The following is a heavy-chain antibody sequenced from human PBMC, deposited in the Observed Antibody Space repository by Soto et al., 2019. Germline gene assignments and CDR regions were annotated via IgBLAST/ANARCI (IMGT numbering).Heavy chain of an antibody. V-gene: IGHV3-30*19. J-gene: IGHJ1*01. Sequence: QVHLVESGGGVVQPGTSLRLSCVGSGFTFRSYVIHWVRQAPGKGLEWVALTSYDGSGKYYGDSVRGRFTISGDNSRNTVDLQMDSLRLEDTALYYCARWGTTGGLDVWGQGTLVSVSS. CDR1: GFTFRSYV. CDR3: ARWGTTGGLDV. CDR2: TSYDGSGK. D-gene: IGHD3-16*01.